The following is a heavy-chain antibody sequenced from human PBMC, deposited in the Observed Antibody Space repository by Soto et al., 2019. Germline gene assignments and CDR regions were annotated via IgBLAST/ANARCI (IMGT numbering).Heavy chain of an antibody. Sequence: PGESLKISCKGSGYSFSSYWIGWVRQMPGKGLEWMGIIYPGDSDTRYSPSFQGQVTISADKSISTAYLQWSSLKASDTAIYYCARHDSSGWAEYYYHAMDVWGQGTTVTVSS. CDR2: IYPGDSDT. J-gene: IGHJ6*02. CDR1: GYSFSSYW. D-gene: IGHD6-19*01. V-gene: IGHV5-51*01. CDR3: ARHDSSGWAEYYYHAMDV.